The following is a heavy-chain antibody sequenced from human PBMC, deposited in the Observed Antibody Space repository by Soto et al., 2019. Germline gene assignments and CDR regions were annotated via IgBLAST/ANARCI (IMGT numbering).Heavy chain of an antibody. Sequence: ASVKVSCKASGYTFTSYGISWVRQAPGQGLEWMGWISAYNGNTNYAQKLQGRVTMTTDTSTSTAYMELRSLRSDDTAVYYCARDQGGYNWNYVSNYYYGMDVWGQGTTVTVSS. J-gene: IGHJ6*02. CDR1: GYTFTSYG. CDR2: ISAYNGNT. D-gene: IGHD1-7*01. CDR3: ARDQGGYNWNYVSNYYYGMDV. V-gene: IGHV1-18*04.